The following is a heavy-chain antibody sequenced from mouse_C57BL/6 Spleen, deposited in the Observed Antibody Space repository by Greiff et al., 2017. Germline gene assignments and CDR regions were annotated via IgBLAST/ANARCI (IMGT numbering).Heavy chain of an antibody. CDR1: GFTFSSYA. Sequence: DVQLQESGGGLVKPGGSLKLSCAASGFTFSSYAMSWVRQTPEKRLEWVATISDGGSYTYYPDNVKGRFTISRDNAKNNLYLQMSHLKSEDTAMYYCATRGVVVPYYDYDWFAYWGQGTLVTVSA. V-gene: IGHV5-4*01. J-gene: IGHJ3*01. CDR3: ATRGVVVPYYDYDWFAY. CDR2: ISDGGSYT. D-gene: IGHD2-4*01.